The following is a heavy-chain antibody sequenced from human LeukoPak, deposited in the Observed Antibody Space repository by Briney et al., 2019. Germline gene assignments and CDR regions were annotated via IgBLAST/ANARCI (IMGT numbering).Heavy chain of an antibody. CDR1: GYTLTELS. V-gene: IGHV1-24*01. Sequence: ASVKVSCKVSGYTLTELSMHWVRQAPGKGLEWMGGFDPEDGETIYAQKFQGRVTMTEDTSTDTAYMELSSLRSEDTAVYYCATVLRYFDWLFPNDYWGQGTLVTVSS. CDR3: ATVLRYFDWLFPNDY. D-gene: IGHD3-9*01. CDR2: FDPEDGET. J-gene: IGHJ4*02.